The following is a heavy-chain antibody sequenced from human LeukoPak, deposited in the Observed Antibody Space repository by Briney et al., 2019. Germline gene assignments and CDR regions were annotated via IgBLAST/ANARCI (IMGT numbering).Heavy chain of an antibody. CDR2: ISAYNGNT. CDR3: ARGIAVAGILPRYFDY. Sequence: ASVKVSFKASGYTFTSYGISWVRQAPGQGLEWMGWISAYNGNTNYAQKLQGRVTMTTDTSTSTAYMELRSLRSDDTAVYYCARGIAVAGILPRYFDYWGQGTLVTVSS. J-gene: IGHJ4*02. V-gene: IGHV1-18*01. D-gene: IGHD6-19*01. CDR1: GYTFTSYG.